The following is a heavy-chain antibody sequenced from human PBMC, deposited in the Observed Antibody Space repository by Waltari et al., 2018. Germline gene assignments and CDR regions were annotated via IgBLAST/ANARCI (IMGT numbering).Heavy chain of an antibody. CDR1: GFTFSSYA. CDR2: INHSGST. V-gene: IGHV4-34*01. CDR3: ARENWVKFDY. J-gene: IGHJ4*02. D-gene: IGHD7-27*01. Sequence: VQLLESGGGLVQPGGSLRLSCAASGFTFSSYAMSWIRQPPGKGLEWIGEINHSGSTNYNPSLKSRVTISVDTSKNQFSLKLSSVTAADTAVYYCARENWVKFDYWGQGTLVTVSS.